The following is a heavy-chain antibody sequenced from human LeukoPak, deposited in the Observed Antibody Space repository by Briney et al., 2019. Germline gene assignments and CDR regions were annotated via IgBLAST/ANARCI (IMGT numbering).Heavy chain of an antibody. Sequence: PSETLSLTCAVYGGSFSGYYWSWIRQPPGKGLEWIGEINHSGSTNYNPSLKSRVTISVDTSKNQFSLKLSSVTAADTAVYYCARGARRVLRYFDPSHLYYFDYWGQGTLVTVSS. D-gene: IGHD3-9*01. V-gene: IGHV4-34*01. CDR3: ARGARRVLRYFDPSHLYYFDY. CDR1: GGSFSGYY. J-gene: IGHJ4*02. CDR2: INHSGST.